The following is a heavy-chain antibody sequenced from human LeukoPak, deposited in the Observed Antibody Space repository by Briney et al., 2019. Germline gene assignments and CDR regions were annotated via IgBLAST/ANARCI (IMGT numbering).Heavy chain of an antibody. D-gene: IGHD3-22*01. V-gene: IGHV3-15*01. CDR3: TTLLYYYDSSGFDY. Sequence: PGGSLRLSCAASAFTFSNAWMTWVRQAPGKGLEWLGRIKSKTEGGTTDYAAPVKGRFTISRDDSKNTLYLQMNSLKTEDTAVYYCTTLLYYYDSSGFDYWGQGILVTVSS. J-gene: IGHJ4*02. CDR1: AFTFSNAW. CDR2: IKSKTEGGTT.